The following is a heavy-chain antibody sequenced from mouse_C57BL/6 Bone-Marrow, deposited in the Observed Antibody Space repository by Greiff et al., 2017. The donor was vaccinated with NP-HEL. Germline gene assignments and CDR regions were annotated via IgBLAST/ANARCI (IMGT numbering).Heavy chain of an antibody. D-gene: IGHD3-3*01. V-gene: IGHV1-63*01. CDR1: GYTFTNYW. J-gene: IGHJ4*01. CDR3: ARGGPYAMDY. CDR2: IYPGGGYT. Sequence: LVESGAELVRPGTSVKMSCKASGYTFTNYWIGWAKQRPGHGLEWIGDIYPGGGYTNYNEKFKGKATLTADKSSSTAYMQFSSLTSEDSAIYYCARGGPYAMDYWGQGTSVTVSS.